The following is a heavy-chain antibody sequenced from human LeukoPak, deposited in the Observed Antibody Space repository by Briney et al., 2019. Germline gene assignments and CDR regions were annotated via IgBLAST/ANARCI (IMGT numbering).Heavy chain of an antibody. CDR2: ISSSGSTI. CDR1: GFTFSSYS. V-gene: IGHV3-48*04. D-gene: IGHD3-10*01. J-gene: IGHJ4*02. CDR3: ASSRWFGGPFDY. Sequence: PGGSLRLSCAASGFTFSSYSMNWVRQAPGKGLEWVSYISSSGSTIYYADSVKGRFTISRDNAKNSLYLQMNSLRAEDTAVYYCASSRWFGGPFDYWGQGTLVTVSS.